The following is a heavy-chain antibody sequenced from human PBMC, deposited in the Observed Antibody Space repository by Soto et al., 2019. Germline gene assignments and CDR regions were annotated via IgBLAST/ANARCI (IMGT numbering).Heavy chain of an antibody. D-gene: IGHD3-3*01. CDR1: GFTFSSYE. Sequence: GGSLRLSCAASGFTFSSYEMNWVRQAPGKGLEWVSYISSSGSTIYYADSVKGRFTISRDNAKNSLYLQMNSLRAEDTAVYYWATITIFGVAIFDYWGQGTLVTVSS. J-gene: IGHJ4*02. V-gene: IGHV3-48*03. CDR3: ATITIFGVAIFDY. CDR2: ISSSGSTI.